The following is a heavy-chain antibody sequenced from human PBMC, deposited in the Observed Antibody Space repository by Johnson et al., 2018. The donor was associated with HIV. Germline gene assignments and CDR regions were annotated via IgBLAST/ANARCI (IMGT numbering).Heavy chain of an antibody. CDR2: ISYDGSNE. V-gene: IGHV3-30*18. D-gene: IGHD2-21*01. J-gene: IGHJ3*02. CDR1: GFTFSTYG. CDR3: AKGDCGGDCYVYAFDM. Sequence: QEQLVVSGGGVVQPGRSLRLSCAASGFTFSTYGMHWVRQAPGKGLEWVAVISYDGSNEYYVESVKGRFTISRDNSKNTLYLQMNSLRAEDTAVYYCAKGDCGGDCYVYAFDMWGQGTMVTFSS.